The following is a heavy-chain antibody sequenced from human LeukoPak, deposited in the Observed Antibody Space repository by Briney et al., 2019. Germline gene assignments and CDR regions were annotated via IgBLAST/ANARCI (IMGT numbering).Heavy chain of an antibody. V-gene: IGHV1-2*02. Sequence: ASVKVSCKASGYTFTGYYMHWVRQAPGQGLKWMGWINPNSGGTNYAQKFQGRVTMTRDTSISTAYMELSRLRSDDTAVYYCARVGSYGFTRGYYFDYWGQGTLVTVSS. D-gene: IGHD5-18*01. CDR2: INPNSGGT. CDR3: ARVGSYGFTRGYYFDY. J-gene: IGHJ4*02. CDR1: GYTFTGYY.